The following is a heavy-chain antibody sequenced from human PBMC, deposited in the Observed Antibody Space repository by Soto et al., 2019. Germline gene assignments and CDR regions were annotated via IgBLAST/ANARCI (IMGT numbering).Heavy chain of an antibody. D-gene: IGHD5-12*01. V-gene: IGHV4-34*01. CDR3: ARGQEGIVATH. Sequence: QVQLQRWGAGLLKPSETLSLTCTVNGGSLTGYYWSWIRQPPGKGLEWIGEVKDGGSTNYSPSLRGRVSISADTSKNHFSLRLNSVTAADTAVYFCARGQEGIVATHWDQGALVTVSS. J-gene: IGHJ4*02. CDR2: VKDGGST. CDR1: GGSLTGYY.